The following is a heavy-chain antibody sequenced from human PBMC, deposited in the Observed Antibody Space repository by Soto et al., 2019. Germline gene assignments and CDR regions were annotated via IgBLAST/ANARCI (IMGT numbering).Heavy chain of an antibody. CDR3: ARSGTPYYDILTGYYPGVPDY. CDR1: GDTFSTYA. J-gene: IGHJ4*02. V-gene: IGHV1-8*01. D-gene: IGHD3-9*01. Sequence: ASVKVSCKASGDTFSTYAMHCVRQAPGQRLEWMGWINPNSGNTGYSQKFQGRVTMTRNTSISTAYMELSSLRSEDTAVYYCARSGTPYYDILTGYYPGVPDYWGQGTLVTVSS. CDR2: INPNSGNT.